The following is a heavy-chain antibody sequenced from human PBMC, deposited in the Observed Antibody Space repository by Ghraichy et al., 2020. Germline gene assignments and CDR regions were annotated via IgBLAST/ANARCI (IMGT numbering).Heavy chain of an antibody. Sequence: GGYLRLSCAASGFTFSSYAMSWVRQAPGKGLEWVSAISGSGGSTYYADSVKGRFTISRDNSKNTLYLQMNSLRAEDTAVYYCAKDGFTYYYGSGSYENWFDPWGQGTLVTVSS. J-gene: IGHJ5*02. CDR1: GFTFSSYA. V-gene: IGHV3-23*01. CDR3: AKDGFTYYYGSGSYENWFDP. D-gene: IGHD3-10*01. CDR2: ISGSGGST.